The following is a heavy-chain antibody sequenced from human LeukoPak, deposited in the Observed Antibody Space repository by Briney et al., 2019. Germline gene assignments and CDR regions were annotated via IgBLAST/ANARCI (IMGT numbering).Heavy chain of an antibody. CDR3: TRVGYYDSSGYSDY. V-gene: IGHV3-21*01. Sequence: GGSLRLSCAASGFTFSSYSMNWVRPAPGKGLEWVSSISSSRSYIYYADSVKGRFTISRDNAKNSLYLQMNSLRAEDTAVYYCTRVGYYDSSGYSDYWGQGTLVTVSS. CDR1: GFTFSSYS. D-gene: IGHD3-22*01. J-gene: IGHJ4*02. CDR2: ISSSRSYI.